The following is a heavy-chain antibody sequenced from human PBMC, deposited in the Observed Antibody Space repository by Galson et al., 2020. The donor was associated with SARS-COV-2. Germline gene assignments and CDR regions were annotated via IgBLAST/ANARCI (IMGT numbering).Heavy chain of an antibody. CDR3: ARGGEGSSTKAAYDAVDI. CDR1: GYTFTGYY. D-gene: IGHD6-6*01. Sequence: ASVKVSCKASGYTFTGYYMHWVRQAPGQGLEWMGWINPNSGGTNYAQKFQGWVTMTRDTSISTAYMELSRLRSDDTAVYYCARGGEGSSTKAAYDAVDIWGQGTMVTVSS. V-gene: IGHV1-2*04. J-gene: IGHJ3*02. CDR2: INPNSGGT.